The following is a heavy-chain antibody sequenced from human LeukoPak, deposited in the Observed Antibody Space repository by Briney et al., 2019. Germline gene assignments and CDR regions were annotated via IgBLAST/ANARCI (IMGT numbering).Heavy chain of an antibody. CDR1: GFTFSNYA. Sequence: PGRSLRLSCTSSGFTFSNYAMNWVRQAPGKGLEWVGFIRTKPFGETTEYAASVKGRFTISRDDSKSTAYLKMNSLKTEDTAVYYCAVLREVGASLNWFDPWGQGTLVTVSS. V-gene: IGHV3-49*04. CDR3: AVLREVGASLNWFDP. D-gene: IGHD1-26*01. J-gene: IGHJ5*02. CDR2: IRTKPFGETT.